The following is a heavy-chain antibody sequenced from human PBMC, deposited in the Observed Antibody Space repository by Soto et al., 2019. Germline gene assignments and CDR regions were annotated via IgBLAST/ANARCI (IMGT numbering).Heavy chain of an antibody. Sequence: QVQLVESGGGVVQPGRSLRLSCAASGFTFSSYAMHWVRQAPGKGLEWVAVISSDGSRIYYADSVKGRYTIYRDNSKNTLYLQMNSLRPEDTAVYYCANADSTLMGFDYWGQGTLVTVSS. CDR2: ISSDGSRI. V-gene: IGHV3-30*18. J-gene: IGHJ4*02. CDR1: GFTFSSYA. CDR3: ANADSTLMGFDY. D-gene: IGHD2-15*01.